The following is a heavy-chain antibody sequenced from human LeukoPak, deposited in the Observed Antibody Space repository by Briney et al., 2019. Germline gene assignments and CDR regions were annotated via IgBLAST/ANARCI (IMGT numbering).Heavy chain of an antibody. D-gene: IGHD6-19*01. CDR1: GYTFNNYV. CDR2: INMYNGYT. Sequence: ASVKVSCKASGYTFNNYVINWVRQAPGQGLQWMGCINMYNGYTNYAQKFQGRVTITADESTSTAYMELSSLRSEDTAVYYCARDRGKQSDAFDIWGQGTMVTVSS. CDR3: ARDRGKQSDAFDI. J-gene: IGHJ3*02. V-gene: IGHV1-18*01.